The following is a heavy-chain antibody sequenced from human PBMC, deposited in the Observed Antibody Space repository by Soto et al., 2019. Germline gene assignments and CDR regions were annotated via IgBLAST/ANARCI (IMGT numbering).Heavy chain of an antibody. D-gene: IGHD5-12*01. CDR2: IYYSGNT. CDR1: GGSISSNDFY. CDR3: AAGGGLPRYY. V-gene: IGHV4-31*03. J-gene: IGHJ4*02. Sequence: LSLTCIVSGGSISSNDFYWSWIRQHPGKGLEWIGYIYYSGNTYYNPSLKSRVTILVDTSKNQFSLKVSSVTAADTAVYYCAAGGGLPRYYWGQGTLVTVSS.